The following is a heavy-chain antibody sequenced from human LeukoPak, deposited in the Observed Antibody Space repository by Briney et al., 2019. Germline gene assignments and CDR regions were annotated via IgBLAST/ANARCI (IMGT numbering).Heavy chain of an antibody. D-gene: IGHD6-19*01. V-gene: IGHV3-7*01. CDR3: ARDRVYSSGWYDY. Sequence: GGSLRLSCAASGFTFSSYWMSWVRQAPGKGLEWVAKIKQDGSEKYYVESVKGRFTISRDNAKNSLYLQMNSLRAEDTAVYYCARDRVYSSGWYDYWGQGTLVSVSS. J-gene: IGHJ4*02. CDR2: IKQDGSEK. CDR1: GFTFSSYW.